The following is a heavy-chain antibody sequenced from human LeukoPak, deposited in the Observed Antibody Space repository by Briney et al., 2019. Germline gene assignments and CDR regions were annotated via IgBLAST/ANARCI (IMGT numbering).Heavy chain of an antibody. CDR3: ARENIDASGDYYTDYGMDV. Sequence: PGGCLRLSCAASGFTFSNYAVSWVRQAPGKGLEWVSTFIGSGGSTYYADSVKGRFTISRDNSKNTLYLQMNSLRAEDTAVYYCARENIDASGDYYTDYGMDVWGQGTAVTVSS. CDR1: GFTFSNYA. V-gene: IGHV3-23*01. D-gene: IGHD3-10*01. J-gene: IGHJ6*02. CDR2: FIGSGGST.